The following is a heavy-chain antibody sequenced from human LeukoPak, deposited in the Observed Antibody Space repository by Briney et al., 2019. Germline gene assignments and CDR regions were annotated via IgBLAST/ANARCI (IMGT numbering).Heavy chain of an antibody. Sequence: SGTLSLTCTVSGGSISNYYWTWTRQPLGKGLERIGYMFYSQSTNYNRTLESRFTMSLDTSNNQFTLTLNYVTAADTAVYCCARERRVGATCYFDQWGEGSLVTASS. CDR3: ARERRVGATCYFDQ. V-gene: IGHV4-59*01. J-gene: IGHJ4*02. CDR1: GGSISNYY. D-gene: IGHD1-26*01. CDR2: MFYSQST.